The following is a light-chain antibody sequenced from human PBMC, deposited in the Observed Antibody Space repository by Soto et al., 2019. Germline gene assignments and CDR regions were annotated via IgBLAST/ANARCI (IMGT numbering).Light chain of an antibody. CDR1: QSVSSN. CDR2: GAS. Sequence: EIVMTQSPATLSVSPGERATLSCRASQSVSSNLASYQQKPAQPPRLLIYGASTRATGIPARFSGSGSGTEFTLTISSLQSEDFAVYYCQQYNNWPPWTFGQGTKVDIK. CDR3: QQYNNWPPWT. J-gene: IGKJ1*01. V-gene: IGKV3-15*01.